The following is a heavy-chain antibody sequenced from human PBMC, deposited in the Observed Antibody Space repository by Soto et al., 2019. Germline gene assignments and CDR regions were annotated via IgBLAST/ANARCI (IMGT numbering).Heavy chain of an antibody. J-gene: IGHJ4*02. CDR3: ARTHFGSGWTFGYFDY. CDR2: IYYSGST. CDR1: GGSISSGGYY. V-gene: IGHV4-31*03. Sequence: SETLSLTCTVSGGSISSGGYYWSWIRQHPGKGLEWIGYIYYSGSTYYNPSLKSRVTISVDTSKNQFSLRLSSVTAADAAVYYCARTHFGSGWTFGYFDYWGQGTLVTVSS. D-gene: IGHD6-19*01.